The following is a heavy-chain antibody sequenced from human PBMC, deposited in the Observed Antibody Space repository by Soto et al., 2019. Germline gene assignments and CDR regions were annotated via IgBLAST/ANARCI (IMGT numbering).Heavy chain of an antibody. CDR1: GYSFTSYW. Sequence: PGESLKISCKGSGYSFTSYWISWVRQMPGKXLEWMGRIDPSDSYTNYSPSFQGHVTISADRSISTAYLQWSSLKASDTAMYYCARPGGSGSYYRDNWFDPWGQGTLVTVSS. D-gene: IGHD3-10*01. CDR2: IDPSDSYT. V-gene: IGHV5-10-1*01. J-gene: IGHJ5*02. CDR3: ARPGGSGSYYRDNWFDP.